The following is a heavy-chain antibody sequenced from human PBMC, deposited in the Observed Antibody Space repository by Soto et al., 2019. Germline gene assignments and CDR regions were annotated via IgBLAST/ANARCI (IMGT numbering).Heavy chain of an antibody. V-gene: IGHV3-23*02. Sequence: EVRLLESGGGSVQPGGSLRLSCAASGFTFSNYAMSWVRQAPGKGLEWVSSISGSGGSTYYVDSVKGRFTISRDNSKNTLYLQRNSLREVDTALYHCGKLKVLATSRVAFDIWAQETKVTVSS. J-gene: IGHJ3*02. CDR2: ISGSGGST. CDR1: GFTFSNYA. CDR3: GKLKVLATSRVAFDI. D-gene: IGHD2-15*01.